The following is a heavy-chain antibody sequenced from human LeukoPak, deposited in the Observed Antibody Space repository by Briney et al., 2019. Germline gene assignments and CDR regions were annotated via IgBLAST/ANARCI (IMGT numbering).Heavy chain of an antibody. Sequence: GGSLGLSWEASEFTFSGYAMSWVRQAQGKGLEGVSGISGSGGSTYYADSVKGRFTISRDNSKNTLYLQMNSLRAEDTAVYYCAKGSSSGSFSVFDYWGQGTLVPVSS. CDR2: ISGSGGST. D-gene: IGHD3-10*01. J-gene: IGHJ4*02. CDR1: EFTFSGYA. CDR3: AKGSSSGSFSVFDY. V-gene: IGHV3-23*01.